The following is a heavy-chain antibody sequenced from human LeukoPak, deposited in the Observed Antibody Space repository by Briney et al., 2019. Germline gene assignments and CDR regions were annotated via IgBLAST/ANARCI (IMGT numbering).Heavy chain of an antibody. Sequence: PGGSLRLSCAASGFTVSSNYMSWVRQAPGKGLEWVSVIYSGGSTYYADSVKGRFTISRDNSKNTLYLQMNSLRPEDTAVYYCARVYYDSTGYPGGIDCWGHGTLVTVSS. J-gene: IGHJ4*01. CDR2: IYSGGST. V-gene: IGHV3-66*01. D-gene: IGHD3-22*01. CDR3: ARVYYDSTGYPGGIDC. CDR1: GFTVSSNY.